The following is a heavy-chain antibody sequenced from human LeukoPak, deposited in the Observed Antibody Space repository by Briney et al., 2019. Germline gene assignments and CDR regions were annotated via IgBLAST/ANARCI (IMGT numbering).Heavy chain of an antibody. CDR2: IWFDGTNR. D-gene: IGHD3-3*01. CDR1: GFTFSSYG. CDR3: ARSGSDFWSAHY. V-gene: IGHV3-33*01. Sequence: GGSLRLSCAASGFTFSSYGMHWVRQAPGKGLEWVGVIWFDGTNRYYADSVKGRFTISRDNSKNTLYLQMNSLRAEDTAVYYCARSGSDFWSAHYWGQGTLVTVSS. J-gene: IGHJ4*02.